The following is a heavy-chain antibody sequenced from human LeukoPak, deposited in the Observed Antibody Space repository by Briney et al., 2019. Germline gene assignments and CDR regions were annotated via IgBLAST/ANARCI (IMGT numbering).Heavy chain of an antibody. V-gene: IGHV4-4*07. CDR3: ARHWSHSVAQFGRYYWFDP. CDR1: GGSISGYY. Sequence: SETRSLTCTVSGGSISGYYWSWIRQPAGKGLEWIGHVDTSGRTNYNSSLMSRVTMSVDTSKNQFSLRLTSVTAADTAVYYCARHWSHSVAQFGRYYWFDPWGQETLGTVSS. D-gene: IGHD3-3*01. CDR2: VDTSGRT. J-gene: IGHJ5*02.